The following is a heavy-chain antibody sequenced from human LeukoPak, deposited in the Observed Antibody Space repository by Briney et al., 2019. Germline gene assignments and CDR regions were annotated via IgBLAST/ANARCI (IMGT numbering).Heavy chain of an antibody. CDR2: SYHSGST. CDR3: ARVPHSGSYFLRWLDP. Sequence: PSETLSLTCIVSGYSISSGCYWCWIRQPPGKGLEGIGRSYHSGSTYYNPSLKSRFTISVDTSKNQSSMKLSSVTAADTAVYYCARVPHSGSYFLRWLDPWGPGTLVTVSS. V-gene: IGHV4-38-2*02. D-gene: IGHD1-26*01. CDR1: GYSISSGCY. J-gene: IGHJ5*02.